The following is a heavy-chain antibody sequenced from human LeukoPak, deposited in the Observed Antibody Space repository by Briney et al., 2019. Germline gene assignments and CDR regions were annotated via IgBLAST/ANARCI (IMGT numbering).Heavy chain of an antibody. CDR3: ARSTTHPYYNYMDV. CDR1: GFTFSSYS. CDR2: INSDGSTT. V-gene: IGHV3-74*01. J-gene: IGHJ6*03. D-gene: IGHD4-17*01. Sequence: GGSLRLSCAASGFTFSSYSMNWVRQAPGEGRVWVSRINSDGSTTTYADSVKGRFTISRDNAKNKLYLQMNSLRVEDTAVYYCARSTTHPYYNYMDVWGKGTTVTLSS.